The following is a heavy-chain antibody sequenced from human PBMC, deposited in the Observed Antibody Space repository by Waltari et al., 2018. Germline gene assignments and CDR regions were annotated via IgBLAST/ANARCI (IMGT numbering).Heavy chain of an antibody. D-gene: IGHD5-12*01. CDR1: GFRVGNNY. Sequence: EAQLVESGGGLYHPGGSLRLACAVPGFRVGNNYMSWVRQAPGKGLEWVSVIYSGGSTNYADSVRGRFTISRDNSKNTLFLEMNSLTAEDTAVYYCARDPPGMATIGSWGQGTLVTVSS. CDR2: IYSGGST. CDR3: ARDPPGMATIGS. J-gene: IGHJ5*02. V-gene: IGHV3-53*01.